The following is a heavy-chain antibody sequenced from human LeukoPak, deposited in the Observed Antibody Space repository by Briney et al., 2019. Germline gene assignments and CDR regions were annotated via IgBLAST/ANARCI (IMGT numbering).Heavy chain of an antibody. D-gene: IGHD3-10*01. CDR3: ARAPMVRGVKSLDV. CDR2: IIPIFGAA. V-gene: IGHV1-69*01. J-gene: IGHJ6*04. Sequence: SVKVSCKASGGTFSSYAISWVRQAPGQGLEWMGGIIPIFGAANYAQKFQGRVTITADESTSTAYMELSSLRSEDTAVYYCARAPMVRGVKSLDVWGKGTTVTVSS. CDR1: GGTFSSYA.